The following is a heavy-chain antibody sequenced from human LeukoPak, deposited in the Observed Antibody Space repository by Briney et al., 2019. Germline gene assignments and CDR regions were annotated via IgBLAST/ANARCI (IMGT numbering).Heavy chain of an antibody. J-gene: IGHJ5*02. CDR2: VFHTGDT. D-gene: IGHD2-8*02. CDR3: AKHVPGCSGGVCRSFWFDH. V-gene: IGHV4-59*08. Sequence: SETLSLTCAVSGGSISGYYWSRIRQSPGEGLEWIGYVFHTGDTNYNPSLKSRVTISVDTSKNQRSLKLSSLTAPDTAVYCCAKHVPGCSGGVCRSFWFDHWGQGILVTVSS. CDR1: GGSISGYY.